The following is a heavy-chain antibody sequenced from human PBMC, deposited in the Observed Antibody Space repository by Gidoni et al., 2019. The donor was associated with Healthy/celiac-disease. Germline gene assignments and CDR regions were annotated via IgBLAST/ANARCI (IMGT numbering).Heavy chain of an antibody. J-gene: IGHJ6*02. V-gene: IGHV1-8*01. D-gene: IGHD5-18*01. Sequence: QVQLVQSGAEVKKPGASVKVSCKASGYTFTSYDINWVRQATGQGLEWMGWMNPNSGNTGYAQKFQGRVTMTRNTSISTAYMELSSLRSEDTAVYYCARGLEELDTAMVVYYYYYYGMDVWGQGTTVTVSS. CDR2: MNPNSGNT. CDR3: ARGLEELDTAMVVYYYYYYGMDV. CDR1: GYTFTSYD.